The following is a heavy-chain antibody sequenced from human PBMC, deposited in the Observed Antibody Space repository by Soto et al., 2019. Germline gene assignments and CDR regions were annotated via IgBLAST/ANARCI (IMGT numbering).Heavy chain of an antibody. Sequence: ASVKVSCKASGYTFTGYYMHWVRQAPGQGLEWMGWINPNSGGTNYAQKFQGWVTMTRDTSISTAYMELSRLRSDDTAVYYCARSADRYYGMDVWGQGTTVTVSS. CDR3: ARSADRYYGMDV. J-gene: IGHJ6*02. CDR1: GYTFTGYY. CDR2: INPNSGGT. D-gene: IGHD2-15*01. V-gene: IGHV1-2*04.